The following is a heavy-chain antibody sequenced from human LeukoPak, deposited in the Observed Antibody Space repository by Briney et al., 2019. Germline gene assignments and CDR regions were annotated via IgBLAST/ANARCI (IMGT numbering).Heavy chain of an antibody. CDR1: GFNFSDYW. D-gene: IGHD3-9*01. V-gene: IGHV3-74*01. J-gene: IGHJ4*02. CDR2: SSGDGSSA. CDR3: ARPYYDILTAHMPGYGY. Sequence: GGSLRLSCAATGFNFSDYWMHWARQAPEKGLVWVSHSSGDGSSATYADSVKGRFTISRDNAKNTLYLQMNSLRADDTAVYYCARPYYDILTAHMPGYGYWGQGTLVTVSS.